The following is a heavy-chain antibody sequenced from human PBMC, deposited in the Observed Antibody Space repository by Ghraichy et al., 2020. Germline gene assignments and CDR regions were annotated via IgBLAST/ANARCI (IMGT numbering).Heavy chain of an antibody. CDR2: LFYTGKT. CDR3: ARHFKAPELDRLWFDP. V-gene: IGHV4-39*01. D-gene: IGHD1-1*01. CDR1: GGFVGTTDYY. Sequence: SETLSLTCTLSGGFVGTTDYYWGWLRQPPGEGPEWIGSLFYTGKTYYNPSLQSRVTLSVDMSKNVFSLELRSVTAADTAVYYCARHFKAPELDRLWFDPWGQGRLVTVST. J-gene: IGHJ5*02.